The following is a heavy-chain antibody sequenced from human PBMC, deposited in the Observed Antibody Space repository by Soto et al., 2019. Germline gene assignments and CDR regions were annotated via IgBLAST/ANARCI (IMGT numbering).Heavy chain of an antibody. CDR2: ISYYGTNE. CDR1: GVAFSGYG. J-gene: IGHJ4*02. CDR3: AKEDPSGRYSLDY. Sequence: PVGALGLSCEASGVAFSGYGMPRVRQAPGKGLEGVASISYYGTNEYYGDSVKGRFTISRDNSKNTLYLQMNSLRIEDTAVYFCAKEDPSGRYSLDYWGQGSQVTVSS. V-gene: IGHV3-30*18. D-gene: IGHD1-26*01.